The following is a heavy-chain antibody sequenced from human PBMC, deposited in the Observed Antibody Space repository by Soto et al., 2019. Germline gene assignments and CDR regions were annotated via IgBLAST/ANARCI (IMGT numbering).Heavy chain of an antibody. CDR1: GGSIRSGDYY. J-gene: IGHJ4*01. D-gene: IGHD5-18*01. CDR2: VYYTGST. V-gene: IGHV4-30-4*01. Sequence: PSETLSLTCTVSGGSIRSGDYYWTWIRQPPGKGLEWIGYVYYTGSTNYNPSLKSRVTMSVDTSKSQFSLKLSSVTAADTAVYYCVGVDGYSYGYSFDYWGHGTLVTVSS. CDR3: VGVDGYSYGYSFDY.